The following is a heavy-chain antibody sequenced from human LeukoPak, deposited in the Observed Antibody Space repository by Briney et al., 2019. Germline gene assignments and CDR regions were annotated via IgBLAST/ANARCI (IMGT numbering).Heavy chain of an antibody. D-gene: IGHD3-10*01. CDR3: ARGEWFGELLIPFFDY. V-gene: IGHV4-59*01. CDR1: GGSISSYY. J-gene: IGHJ4*02. Sequence: SETLSLTCTVSGGSISSYYWSWIRQPPGKGLEWTGYIYYSGSTNYNPSLKSRVTISVDTSKNQFSLKLSSVTAADTAVYYCARGEWFGELLIPFFDYWGQGTLVTVSS. CDR2: IYYSGST.